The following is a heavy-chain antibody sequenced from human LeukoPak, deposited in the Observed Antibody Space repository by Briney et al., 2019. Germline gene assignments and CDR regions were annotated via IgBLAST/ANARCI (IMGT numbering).Heavy chain of an antibody. J-gene: IGHJ3*02. Sequence: QPGGSLRLSCAASGFTFSSYTMNWVRQAPGKGLEWVSYISSSSSTIYYADSVKGRFTISRDNAKNPLYLQMNSLRAEDTAVYYCATVRYFDPLDAFDIWGQGTMVTVSS. CDR1: GFTFSSYT. CDR3: ATVRYFDPLDAFDI. CDR2: ISSSSSTI. V-gene: IGHV3-48*04. D-gene: IGHD3-9*01.